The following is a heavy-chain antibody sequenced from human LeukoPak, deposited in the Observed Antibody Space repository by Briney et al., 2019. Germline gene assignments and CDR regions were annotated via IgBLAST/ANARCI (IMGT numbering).Heavy chain of an antibody. V-gene: IGHV1-18*01. CDR1: GYTFTSYG. J-gene: IGHJ4*02. Sequence: AASVKVSCKASGYTFTSYGISWVRQAPGQGLEWMGWISAYNGNTNYAQKLQGRVTMTTDTSTSTAYMELRSLRSDDTAVYYCARVNQYYYDSSGELITYFDYWGQGTLVTVSS. CDR2: ISAYNGNT. D-gene: IGHD3-22*01. CDR3: ARVNQYYYDSSGELITYFDY.